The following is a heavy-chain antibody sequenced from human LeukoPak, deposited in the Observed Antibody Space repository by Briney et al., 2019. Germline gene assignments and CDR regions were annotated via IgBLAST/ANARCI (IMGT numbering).Heavy chain of an antibody. CDR3: ASALGYCSSTSCYGWFDP. V-gene: IGHV4-59*11. CDR2: IYYSGST. J-gene: IGHJ5*02. D-gene: IGHD2-2*01. Sequence: SETLSLTCTVSGGSISSHYWSWIRQPPGKGLEWIGYIYYSGSTNYNPSLKSRVTISVDTSKNQFSLKLSSVTAADTAVYYCASALGYCSSTSCYGWFDPLGPGNPGHRLL. CDR1: GGSISSHY.